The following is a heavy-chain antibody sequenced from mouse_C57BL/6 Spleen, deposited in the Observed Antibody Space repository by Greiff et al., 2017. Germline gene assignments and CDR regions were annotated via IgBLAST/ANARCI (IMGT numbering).Heavy chain of an antibody. CDR1: GFSLTSSG. CDR2: IWGGGST. CDR3: AGGNDAMDY. D-gene: IGHD1-1*02. Sequence: VKVVESGPGLVAPSQSLSITCTVSGFSLTSSGVDWVRQPPGKGLEWLGVIWGGGSTNNNSALMSRLSISKDNSKSQVFLKMNSLQTDDTAMYYCAGGNDAMDYWGQGTSVTVSS. J-gene: IGHJ4*01. V-gene: IGHV2-9*01.